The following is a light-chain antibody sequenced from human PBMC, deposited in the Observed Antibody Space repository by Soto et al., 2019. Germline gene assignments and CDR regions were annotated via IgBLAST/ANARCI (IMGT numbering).Light chain of an antibody. CDR1: QGTRND. CDR3: LQHNSDPLT. Sequence: DIQMTQSPSSLSASIGDRVTITCRASQGTRNDLGWYQQNPGKAPKHLIYAASSLQSGVPSRFIGSGSGTEFTLTISSLRPEDFATDYCLQHNSDPLTFGPGTKVDVK. J-gene: IGKJ3*01. V-gene: IGKV1-17*01. CDR2: AAS.